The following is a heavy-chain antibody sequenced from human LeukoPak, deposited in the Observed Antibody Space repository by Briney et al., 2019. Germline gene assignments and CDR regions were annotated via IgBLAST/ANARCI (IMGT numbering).Heavy chain of an antibody. Sequence: SETLSLTCTVSGGSLSSYYWSWLRQPPGKGLEWIGYIYYSGSTNYNPSLKSRVTISVDTSKNQFSLKLSSVTAADTAVYYCARDGGAIDYWGQGTRVTVSS. CDR3: ARDGGAIDY. D-gene: IGHD1-26*01. V-gene: IGHV4-59*01. CDR2: IYYSGST. J-gene: IGHJ4*02. CDR1: GGSLSSYY.